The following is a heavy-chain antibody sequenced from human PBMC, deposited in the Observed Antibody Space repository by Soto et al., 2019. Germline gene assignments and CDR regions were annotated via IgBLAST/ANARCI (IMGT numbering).Heavy chain of an antibody. CDR3: ARLEWRVAGPEGFDF. CDR1: GGSFSGYY. D-gene: IGHD6-19*01. V-gene: IGHV4-34*01. J-gene: IGHJ4*02. CDR2: INHSGST. Sequence: QVNLQQWGAGLLKPSETLSLSCAVYGGSFSGYYWSWIRQPPGKGLEWIGEINHSGSTNYNPSLKSRVTISVDTSKNQFSVKLSSVTAAETAVYYCARLEWRVAGPEGFDFWGQGTLVSVSS.